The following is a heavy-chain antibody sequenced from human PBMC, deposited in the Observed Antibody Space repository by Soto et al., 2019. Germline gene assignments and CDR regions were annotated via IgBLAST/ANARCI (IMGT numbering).Heavy chain of an antibody. CDR1: GFTFSNYA. Sequence: PGGSLRLSCAASGFTFSNYAMSWVRQPPGKGLQWVSAFNAGGSSTYHADSVRGRFTISRDNSKNTLFLQMNRLRADDTAVYYCAKGSASGSPYYFDFWGPGTLVTVSS. CDR3: AKGSASGSPYYFDF. J-gene: IGHJ4*02. CDR2: FNAGGSST. D-gene: IGHD6-25*01. V-gene: IGHV3-23*01.